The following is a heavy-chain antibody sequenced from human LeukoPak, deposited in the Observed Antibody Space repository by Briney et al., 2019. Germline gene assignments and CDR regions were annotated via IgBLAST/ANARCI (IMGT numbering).Heavy chain of an antibody. CDR1: GFTLSRYA. Sequence: GGSLRLSCAASGFTLSRYAMHWVRQAPGKGLEWVAFLQSDGNNRYYADSVKGRFTISRDNSKNTLFLQMSSLGAEDTAVYYCAKNWATYYFDYWGQGTLVTVSS. V-gene: IGHV3-30*02. J-gene: IGHJ4*02. D-gene: IGHD3-16*01. CDR3: AKNWATYYFDY. CDR2: LQSDGNNR.